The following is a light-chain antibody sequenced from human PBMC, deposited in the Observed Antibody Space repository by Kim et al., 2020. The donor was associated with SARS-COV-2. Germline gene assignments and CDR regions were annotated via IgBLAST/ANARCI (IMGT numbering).Light chain of an antibody. CDR2: GDS. Sequence: VTIACRGGSSSSGAGYEVHWYQQLPGAAPKRLGEGDSKRPSGVADRVSGSKSGASGARAITGLRAEDGADYDGESYDSGLRGSVFGGGTQLTVL. V-gene: IGLV1-40*01. CDR3: ESYDSGLRGSV. CDR1: SSSSGAGYE. J-gene: IGLJ3*02.